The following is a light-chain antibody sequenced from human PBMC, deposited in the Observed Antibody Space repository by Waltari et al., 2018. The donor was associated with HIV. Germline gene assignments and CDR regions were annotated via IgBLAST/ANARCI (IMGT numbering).Light chain of an antibody. CDR2: SNN. CDR3: AAWDDSLNGAV. CDR1: SSNIGSNT. J-gene: IGLJ7*01. V-gene: IGLV1-44*01. Sequence: QSVLTQPPSASGTPGQRVTISCSGSSSNIGSNTVNWNQQPPGTAPTLLIYSNNQRPSWVPDRFSGSKSGTSASLAISGLQSEDEADYYCAAWDDSLNGAVFGGGTQLTVL.